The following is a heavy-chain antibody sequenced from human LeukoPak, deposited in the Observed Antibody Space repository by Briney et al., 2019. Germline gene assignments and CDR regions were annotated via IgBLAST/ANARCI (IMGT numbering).Heavy chain of an antibody. V-gene: IGHV1-18*04. Sequence: GASVKLSYSASGYTFTICGNSWVRQAPGQGLEGMGWISAYYGNTNYAQELQGRVTMTTDTSTSTAYMELRSLRSDDTAVYYCARDRSSGWYREFDYWGQGTLVTVSS. CDR1: GYTFTICG. CDR3: ARDRSSGWYREFDY. J-gene: IGHJ4*02. D-gene: IGHD6-19*01. CDR2: ISAYYGNT.